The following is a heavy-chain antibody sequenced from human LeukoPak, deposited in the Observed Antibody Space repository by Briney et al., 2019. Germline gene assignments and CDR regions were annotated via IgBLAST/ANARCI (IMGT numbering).Heavy chain of an antibody. D-gene: IGHD3-9*01. Sequence: GGSLRLSCAASGFTVSSNYMSWVRQAPGKGLEWVSVIYSGGTTYYADSVKGRFTISRDNSKNTLYLQMNSLRAEDTAVYYCARTTRNYDILTGYHPYYFDYWGQGTLVTASS. CDR3: ARTTRNYDILTGYHPYYFDY. CDR2: IYSGGTT. CDR1: GFTVSSNY. V-gene: IGHV3-53*01. J-gene: IGHJ4*02.